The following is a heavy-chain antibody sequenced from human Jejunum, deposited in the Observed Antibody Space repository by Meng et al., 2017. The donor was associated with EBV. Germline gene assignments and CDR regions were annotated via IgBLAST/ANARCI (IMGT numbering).Heavy chain of an antibody. CDR3: ARGGEPDY. CDR1: GFSVKNNY. J-gene: IGHJ4*02. D-gene: IGHD3-10*01. Sequence: QLVESGGVLIQPRGSLILSCAASGFSVKNNYMRWVRQAPGKGLEWVSVIYSGGNTYYADSVKGRFTISRDDSKNTVFLQMNSLRAEDTAVYYCARGGEPDYWGQGTLVTVSS. V-gene: IGHV3-53*01. CDR2: IYSGGNT.